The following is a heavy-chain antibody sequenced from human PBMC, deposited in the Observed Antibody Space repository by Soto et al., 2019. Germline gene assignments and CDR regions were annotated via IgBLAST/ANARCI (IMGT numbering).Heavy chain of an antibody. J-gene: IGHJ6*02. CDR3: AKDRLVTTLYRGRFDYGMDV. V-gene: IGHV3-30*18. Sequence: QVQLVESGGGVVQPGRSLRLSCAASGFTFSSYGMHWVRQAPGKGLEWVAVISYDGSNKYYADSVKGRFTISRDNSKNTLYLQMNSLSAEDTAVDYCAKDRLVTTLYRGRFDYGMDVWGQGTTVTVSS. CDR2: ISYDGSNK. D-gene: IGHD4-17*01. CDR1: GFTFSSYG.